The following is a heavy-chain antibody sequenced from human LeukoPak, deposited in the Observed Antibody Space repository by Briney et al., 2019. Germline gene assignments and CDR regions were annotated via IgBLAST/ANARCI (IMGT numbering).Heavy chain of an antibody. J-gene: IGHJ4*02. CDR2: IYTSGST. D-gene: IGHD1-26*01. V-gene: IGHV4-4*09. Sequence: PSETLSLTCTVSGGSINSYYWSWIRQPPGKGLEWIGYIYTSGSTNYNPSLKSRVTVSVDTSENQFSLKLSSVTAADTAVYYCARHSLVATNFDYWAQGTLVTVSS. CDR1: GGSINSYY. CDR3: ARHSLVATNFDY.